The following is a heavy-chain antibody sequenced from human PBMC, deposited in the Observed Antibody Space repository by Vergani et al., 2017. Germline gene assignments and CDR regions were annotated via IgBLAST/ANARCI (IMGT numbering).Heavy chain of an antibody. CDR2: IYTSGST. CDR1: GGSMSSGSYY. D-gene: IGHD4-17*01. CDR3: ARGATVTTQTRANWFDP. J-gene: IGHJ5*02. V-gene: IGHV4-61*02. Sequence: QVQLQESGPGLVKPSQTLSLTCTVSGGSMSSGSYYWSWIRQPAGKGLEWIGRIYTSGSTNYNPSLKSRVTISVDTSKNQFSLKLSSVTAADTAVYYCARGATVTTQTRANWFDPWGQGTLVTVSS.